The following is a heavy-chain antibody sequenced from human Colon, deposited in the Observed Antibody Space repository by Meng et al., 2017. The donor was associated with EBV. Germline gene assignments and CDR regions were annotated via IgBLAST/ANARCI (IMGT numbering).Heavy chain of an antibody. CDR2: ISAIGNT. V-gene: IGHV3-23*01. D-gene: IGHD2-8*02. J-gene: IGHJ4*02. CDR1: GFTFTSYV. Sequence: EVQLLESXGGLVQPGGSLRLSCVASGFTFTSYVMRWVRQAPGKGLEWVSTISAIGNTYYAASVKGRFTISRDISKNTLYLQMNDLRAEDTAVYYCARRPTGIDYWGQGTLVTVSS. CDR3: ARRPTGIDY.